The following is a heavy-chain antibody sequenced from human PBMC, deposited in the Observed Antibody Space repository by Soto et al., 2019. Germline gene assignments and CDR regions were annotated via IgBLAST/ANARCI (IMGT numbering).Heavy chain of an antibody. CDR3: ARLPSGSYFDY. CDR2: IYYSGST. J-gene: IGHJ4*02. CDR1: GGSISSSTYY. D-gene: IGHD1-26*01. V-gene: IGHV4-39*01. Sequence: SETLSLTCTVSGGSISSSTYYWGWIRQPPGKGLEWIGSIYYSGSTYYNPSLKSRVTISVDTSKNQFSLKLSSVTAADTAVYYCARLPSGSYFDYWGQGTLVTVSS.